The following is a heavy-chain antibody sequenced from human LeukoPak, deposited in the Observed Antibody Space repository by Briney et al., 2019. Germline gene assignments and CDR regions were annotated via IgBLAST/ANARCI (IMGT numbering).Heavy chain of an antibody. J-gene: IGHJ4*02. CDR2: ISSTSIYK. V-gene: IGHV3-21*01. Sequence: GSLRLSCAASGFTFSSYSMNWVRQAPGKGLEWVSSISSTSIYKYYADSVKGRFTISRDNAKDSLFLQMNSLRAEDTAIYYCARDPRIYCTNGICRDDYFDNWGQGTLVTVSS. CDR3: ARDPRIYCTNGICRDDYFDN. D-gene: IGHD2-8*01. CDR1: GFTFSSYS.